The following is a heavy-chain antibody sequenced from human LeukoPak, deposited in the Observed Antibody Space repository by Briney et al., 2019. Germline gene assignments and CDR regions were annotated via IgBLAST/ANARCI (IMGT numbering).Heavy chain of an antibody. V-gene: IGHV4-59*08. CDR2: IYHSGST. J-gene: IGHJ3*02. Sequence: SETLSLTCTVSGGSISSYYWSWIRQPPGKGLEWIGYIYHSGSTNYNPSLKSRVTISVDTSKNQFSLKLSSVTAADTAAYYCARHIPDSSGYSDAFDIWGQGTMVTVSS. CDR3: ARHIPDSSGYSDAFDI. CDR1: GGSISSYY. D-gene: IGHD3-22*01.